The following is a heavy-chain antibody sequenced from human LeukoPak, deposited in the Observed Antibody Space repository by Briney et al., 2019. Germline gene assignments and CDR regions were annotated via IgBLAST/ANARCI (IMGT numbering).Heavy chain of an antibody. CDR1: GGSISSSSYY. CDR3: ASTYCSGGSCGIDP. D-gene: IGHD2-15*01. Sequence: SETLSLTCTVSGGSISSSSYYWGWIRQPPGKGLEWIGSIHYSGSTYYNPSLKSRVTISVDTSKNQFSLKLSSVTAADTAVYYCASTYCSGGSCGIDPWGQGTLVTVSS. J-gene: IGHJ5*02. V-gene: IGHV4-39*01. CDR2: IHYSGST.